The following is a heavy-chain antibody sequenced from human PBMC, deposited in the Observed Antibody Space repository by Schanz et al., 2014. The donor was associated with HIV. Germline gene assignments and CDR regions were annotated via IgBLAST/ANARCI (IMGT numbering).Heavy chain of an antibody. D-gene: IGHD3-16*02. CDR3: ARGYPFDY. V-gene: IGHV3-23*01. J-gene: IGHJ4*02. CDR2: RSGSGGST. CDR1: RFTFSSFA. Sequence: EVQLLESGGGLVQPGGSLRLSCAASRFTFSSFAMSWLRQAPGKGLAWVSARSGSGGSTYYADSVKGRFTISRDNSKNTLYLQMNSLRAEDTAIYYCARGYPFDYWGQGTLVTVSS.